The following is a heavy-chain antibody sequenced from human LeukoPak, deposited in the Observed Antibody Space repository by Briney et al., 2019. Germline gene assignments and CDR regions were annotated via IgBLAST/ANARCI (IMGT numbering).Heavy chain of an antibody. D-gene: IGHD3-10*01. CDR3: ARLAQYYYGSGSYMGFDY. CDR1: GYSFTSYW. J-gene: IGHJ4*02. CDR2: IYPGDSDT. Sequence: GESLKISCKGSGYSFTSYWIGWVRQIPGKGLEWMGIIYPGDSDTRYSPSFQGQVTISADKSISTAYLQWSSLKASDTAMYYCARLAQYYYGSGSYMGFDYWGQGTLVTVSS. V-gene: IGHV5-51*01.